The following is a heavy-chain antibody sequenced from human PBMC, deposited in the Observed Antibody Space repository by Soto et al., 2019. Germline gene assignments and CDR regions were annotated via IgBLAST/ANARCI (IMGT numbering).Heavy chain of an antibody. D-gene: IGHD5-18*01. Sequence: GGSLRLSCAASGFTFSTYTMHWVRQAPGKGLEWVAVISYDGNNKYYADSVKGRFTISRDNSDNTLYLQMNSLSADDTAVYYCARDYAGNPRYNFGYSLDYWGQGTQVTVSS. CDR2: ISYDGNNK. CDR3: ARDYAGNPRYNFGYSLDY. CDR1: GFTFSTYT. J-gene: IGHJ4*02. V-gene: IGHV3-30-3*01.